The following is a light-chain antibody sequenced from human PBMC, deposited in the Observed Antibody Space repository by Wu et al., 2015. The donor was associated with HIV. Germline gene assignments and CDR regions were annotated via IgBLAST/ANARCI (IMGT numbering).Light chain of an antibody. CDR2: AAP. V-gene: IGKV1-8*01. J-gene: IGKJ4*01. CDR1: QGISTF. Sequence: IRITQSPSSLSASTGDRVTITCRASQGISTFLAWYQQKPGKAPKLLIYAAPTLQSGVPSRFSGSGSGTDFTLTISCLQSEDFASYFCQXYSAGLTFGGGTKVEIK. CDR3: QXYSAGLT.